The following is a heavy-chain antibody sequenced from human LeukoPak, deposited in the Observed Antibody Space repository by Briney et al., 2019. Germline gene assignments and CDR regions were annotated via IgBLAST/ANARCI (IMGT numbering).Heavy chain of an antibody. Sequence: GESLKISCKGSGYRFINNWIGWVRQMPGKGLEWIGIIYPGDSVSRYSPSFEGQVTMSVDKSITTAYLQWSSLKASDTATYYCARLGSGYDHNHYYAMDVWGTGTSVTVS. CDR2: IYPGDSVS. CDR1: GYRFINNW. J-gene: IGHJ6*01. CDR3: ARLGSGYDHNHYYAMDV. V-gene: IGHV5-51*01. D-gene: IGHD5-12*01.